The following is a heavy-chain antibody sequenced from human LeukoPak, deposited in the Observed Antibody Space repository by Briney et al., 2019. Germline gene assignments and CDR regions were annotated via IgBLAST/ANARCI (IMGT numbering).Heavy chain of an antibody. CDR3: GRGGGFCSSTSCYDGY. V-gene: IGHV3-21*06. J-gene: IGHJ4*02. D-gene: IGHD2-2*01. Sequence: PGGSLRLSCAASGFTFSSYSMNGVRQAPGKGLEWVSSISSSSSYIYYADSVKGRFTIFRDNAKNTLYLQMNSLRAEDTAVHYCGRGGGFCSSTSCYDGYWGQGTLVTVSS. CDR2: ISSSSSYI. CDR1: GFTFSSYS.